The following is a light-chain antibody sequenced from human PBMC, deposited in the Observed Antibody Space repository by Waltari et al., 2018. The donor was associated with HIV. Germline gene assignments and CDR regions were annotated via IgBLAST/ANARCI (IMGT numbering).Light chain of an antibody. V-gene: IGKV3-15*01. J-gene: IGKJ4*01. CDR1: QRISSN. CDR3: QQDNNFPLT. Sequence: ILMTQSPATLSVSPGERITRSLRASQRISSNLVWYQQKPGQATRPLIYRSSSRATGIPARFSGSGSGTEFILTISSLQSEDFAVYYCQQDNNFPLTFGGGTKVEIK. CDR2: RSS.